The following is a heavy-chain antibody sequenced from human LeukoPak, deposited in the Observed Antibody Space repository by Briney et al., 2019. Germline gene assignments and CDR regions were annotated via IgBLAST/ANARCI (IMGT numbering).Heavy chain of an antibody. V-gene: IGHV3-21*01. Sequence: PGGSLRLSCAASGFTFSSYSMNWVRQAPGKGLEWVSSISSSSRYIYYADSVKGRFTISRDNAKNSLYLQMNSLRAEDTAVYYCARDLSGAGYSYGKKTYYYYYYMDVWGKGTTVTVSS. CDR1: GFTFSSYS. J-gene: IGHJ6*03. CDR2: ISSSSRYI. D-gene: IGHD5-18*01. CDR3: ARDLSGAGYSYGKKTYYYYYYMDV.